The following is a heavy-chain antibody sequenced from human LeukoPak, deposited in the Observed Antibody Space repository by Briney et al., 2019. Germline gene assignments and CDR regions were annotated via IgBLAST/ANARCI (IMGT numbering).Heavy chain of an antibody. CDR3: AKSSIIFAAGRLASIAF. D-gene: IGHD3-3*02. CDR1: GFAFNDFA. V-gene: IGHV3-30*02. Sequence: GGSLRLSCAASGFAFNDFAMYWVRQAPGKGLDWVALIRRDGSHKYYAHSVKGRFTISRDNSKNTLYLQMSSLRAEDTAVYYSAKSSIIFAAGRLASIAFWGQGTLVTVSS. CDR2: IRRDGSHK. J-gene: IGHJ4*02.